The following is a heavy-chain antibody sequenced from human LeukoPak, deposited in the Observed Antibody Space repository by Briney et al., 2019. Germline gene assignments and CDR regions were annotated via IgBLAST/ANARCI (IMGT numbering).Heavy chain of an antibody. Sequence: SETLSLTCTVSGGSISSYYWSWIRQPPGKGLEWIGYIYYSGSTNYNPSLKSRVTISVGTSKNQFSLKLSSVTAADTAVYYCARGYYDSSGYYNWFDPWGQGTLVTVSS. CDR1: GGSISSYY. CDR2: IYYSGST. J-gene: IGHJ5*02. CDR3: ARGYYDSSGYYNWFDP. V-gene: IGHV4-59*08. D-gene: IGHD3-22*01.